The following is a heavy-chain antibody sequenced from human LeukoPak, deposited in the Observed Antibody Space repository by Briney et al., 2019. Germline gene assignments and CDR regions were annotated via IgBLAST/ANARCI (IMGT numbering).Heavy chain of an antibody. CDR3: ARAELWFGELLYGFDP. CDR1: GYTFTSYD. Sequence: ASAKVSCKASGYTFTSYDINWVRQATGQGLEWMGWMNPNSGNTGYAQKFQGRVTMTRNTSISTAYMELSSLRSEDTAVYYCARAELWFGELLYGFDPWGQGTLVTVSS. D-gene: IGHD3-10*01. CDR2: MNPNSGNT. J-gene: IGHJ5*02. V-gene: IGHV1-8*01.